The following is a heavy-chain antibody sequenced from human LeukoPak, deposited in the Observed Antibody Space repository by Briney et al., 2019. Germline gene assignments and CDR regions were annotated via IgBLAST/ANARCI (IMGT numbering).Heavy chain of an antibody. J-gene: IGHJ4*03. CDR2: INHSGST. CDR3: ARGLFCSSTSCYSDLPFDY. Sequence: SQTLSLTCTVSGGSISSGYYWSWIRQPPGKGLEWIGEINHSGSTNYNPSLKSRVTISVDTSKNQFSLKLSSVTAADTAVYYCARGLFCSSTSCYSDLPFDYWGKGTTVTVSS. CDR1: GGSISSGYY. V-gene: IGHV4-34*01. D-gene: IGHD2-2*01.